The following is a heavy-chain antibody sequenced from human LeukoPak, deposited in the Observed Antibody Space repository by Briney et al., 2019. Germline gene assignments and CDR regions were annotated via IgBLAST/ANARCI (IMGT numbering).Heavy chain of an antibody. CDR3: ARWYSSSSYYYYYYYVDV. J-gene: IGHJ6*03. D-gene: IGHD6-13*01. V-gene: IGHV1-18*01. CDR1: GYTFTSYG. CDR2: ISAYNGNT. Sequence: GASVKVSCKASGYTFTSYGISWVRQAPGQGLEWMGWISAYNGNTNYAQKLQGRVTMTTDTSTSTAYMELRSLRSDDTAVYYCARWYSSSSYYYYYYYVDVWGKGTTVTVSS.